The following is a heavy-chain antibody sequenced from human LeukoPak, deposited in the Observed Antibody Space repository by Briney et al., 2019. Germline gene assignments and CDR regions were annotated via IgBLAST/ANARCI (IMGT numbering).Heavy chain of an antibody. D-gene: IGHD6-19*01. CDR2: ISDSGGSA. Sequence: GGSLRLSCAASGFTFSSYVMSWVRQAPGKGLEWVSTISDSGGSAYYADSVKGRFTISRDNSKNTLYLQMNSLRAEDTAVYYCAKPLIAVAGTLYFDYWGQGTLVTVSS. V-gene: IGHV3-23*01. CDR1: GFTFSSYV. J-gene: IGHJ4*02. CDR3: AKPLIAVAGTLYFDY.